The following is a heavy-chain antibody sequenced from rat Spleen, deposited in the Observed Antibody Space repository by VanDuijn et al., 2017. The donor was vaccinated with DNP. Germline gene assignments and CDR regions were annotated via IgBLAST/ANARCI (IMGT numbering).Heavy chain of an antibody. D-gene: IGHD1-1*01. CDR2: ISSSGGIT. Sequence: EVQLVESGGDLVQPGRSLKLSCVAFGFTFNNYWMTWIRQVPGTGLEWVASISSSGGITYHPDSVKGRFTISRDNAENTVYLQMNSLRSEDTATYYCAKEEWGYAMDAWGQGTSVTVSS. CDR1: GFTFNNYW. CDR3: AKEEWGYAMDA. J-gene: IGHJ4*01. V-gene: IGHV5-31*01.